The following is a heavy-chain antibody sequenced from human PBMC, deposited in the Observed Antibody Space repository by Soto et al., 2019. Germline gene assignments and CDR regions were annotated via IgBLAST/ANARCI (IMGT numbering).Heavy chain of an antibody. CDR3: ASGRLHYDFWSGYLTRGYYYYGMDV. J-gene: IGHJ6*02. Sequence: SETLSLTCTVSGGSISSGGYYWSWIRQHPGKGLEWIGYIYYSGSTYYNPSLKSRVTISVDTSKNQFSLKLSSVTAADTAVYYCASGRLHYDFWSGYLTRGYYYYGMDVWGQGTTVTVSS. V-gene: IGHV4-31*03. CDR1: GGSISSGGYY. D-gene: IGHD3-3*01. CDR2: IYYSGST.